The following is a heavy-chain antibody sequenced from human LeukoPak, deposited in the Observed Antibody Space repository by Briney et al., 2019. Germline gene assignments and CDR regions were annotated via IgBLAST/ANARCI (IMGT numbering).Heavy chain of an antibody. D-gene: IGHD3-22*01. CDR3: ARGHYHSSGYPYFDF. CDR2: ITWNGGST. V-gene: IGHV3-20*04. J-gene: IGHJ4*02. CDR1: GFTFEDYG. Sequence: GGSLRLSCAASGFTFEDYGMTWVRQAPGKGLEWVSGITWNGGSTGYADSVKGRFTISRDNAKNSLYLQMNSLRAEDTAVYYCARGHYHSSGYPYFDFWGQGTLVTVSS.